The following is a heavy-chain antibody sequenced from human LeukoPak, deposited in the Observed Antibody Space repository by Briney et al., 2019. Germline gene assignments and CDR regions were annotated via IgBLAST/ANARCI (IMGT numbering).Heavy chain of an antibody. CDR2: INHSGST. D-gene: IGHD3-22*01. J-gene: IGHJ5*02. CDR3: ARESPRGRITMMGINWFDP. CDR1: GGSFSGYY. V-gene: IGHV4-34*01. Sequence: PSETLSLTCAVYGGSFSGYYWSWIRQPPGKGLEWIGEINHSGSTNYNPSLKSRVTISVDTSKNQFSLKLSSVTAADTAVYYCARESPRGRITMMGINWFDPWGQGTLVTVSS.